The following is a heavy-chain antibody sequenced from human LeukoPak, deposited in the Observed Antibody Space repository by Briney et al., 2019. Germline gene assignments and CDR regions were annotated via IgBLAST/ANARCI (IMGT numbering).Heavy chain of an antibody. Sequence: GGSLRLSCAASGFTFSGYAMHWVRQAPGKGLEFVSAISSNGGSTYYANSVKGRFTISRDNSKNTLYLQMGSLRAEDMAVYYCARDAYSSSRNDYWGQGTLVTVSS. CDR3: ARDAYSSSRNDY. CDR1: GFTFSGYA. J-gene: IGHJ4*02. D-gene: IGHD6-13*01. CDR2: ISSNGGST. V-gene: IGHV3-64*01.